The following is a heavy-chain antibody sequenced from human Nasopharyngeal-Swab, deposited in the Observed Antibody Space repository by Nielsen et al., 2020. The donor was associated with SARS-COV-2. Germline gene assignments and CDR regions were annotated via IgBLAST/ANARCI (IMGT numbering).Heavy chain of an antibody. D-gene: IGHD4-17*01. J-gene: IGHJ5*02. V-gene: IGHV3-74*01. CDR2: INSDGTTT. CDR3: ACAPETAATTSGS. Sequence: GESLKISCAASGFSFRSYWMHWVRQAPGKGLVWVSCINSDGTTTRYADSVKGRFTVSRDNAKNTLYLQMNSLKAADTAVYYCACAPETAATTSGSWGQGTLVTVSS. CDR1: GFSFRSYW.